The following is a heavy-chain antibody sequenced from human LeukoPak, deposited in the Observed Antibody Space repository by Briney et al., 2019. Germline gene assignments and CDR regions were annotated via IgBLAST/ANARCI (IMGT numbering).Heavy chain of an antibody. CDR3: ARQLGRDGYNFLDY. Sequence: SETLSLTCTVSGGSISSYYWSWIRQPPGKGLEWIGYIYYSGSTNYNPSLKSRVTISVDTSKNQFSLKLSSVTAADTAVYYCARQLGRDGYNFLDYWGQGTLVTASS. CDR1: GGSISSYY. D-gene: IGHD5-24*01. V-gene: IGHV4-59*08. J-gene: IGHJ4*02. CDR2: IYYSGST.